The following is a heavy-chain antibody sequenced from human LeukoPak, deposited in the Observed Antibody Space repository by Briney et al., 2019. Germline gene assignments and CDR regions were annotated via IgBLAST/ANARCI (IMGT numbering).Heavy chain of an antibody. D-gene: IGHD3-10*01. CDR2: INSDGSST. V-gene: IGHV3-74*01. J-gene: IGHJ4*02. Sequence: GGSLRLSCAASGFTFSSYWMHWVRQAPGKGLVWVSRINSDGSSTSYADSVKGRFTISRDNAKNTLYLQMSSLRAEDTAVYYCARERDGSGSPSDYWGQGTLVTVSS. CDR3: ARERDGSGSPSDY. CDR1: GFTFSSYW.